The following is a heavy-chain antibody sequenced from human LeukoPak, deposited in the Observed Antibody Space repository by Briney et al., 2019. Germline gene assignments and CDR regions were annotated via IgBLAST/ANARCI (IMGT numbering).Heavy chain of an antibody. CDR2: IWYDGSNK. Sequence: GGSLRLSCAASGFTFSSYGMHWVRQAPGKGLEWVAVIWYDGSNKYYADSVKGRFTISRDNSKNTLYLQMNSLGAEDTAVYYCARDGHYDSSGYRSTDYWGQGTLVTVSS. CDR1: GFTFSSYG. V-gene: IGHV3-33*01. J-gene: IGHJ4*02. D-gene: IGHD3-22*01. CDR3: ARDGHYDSSGYRSTDY.